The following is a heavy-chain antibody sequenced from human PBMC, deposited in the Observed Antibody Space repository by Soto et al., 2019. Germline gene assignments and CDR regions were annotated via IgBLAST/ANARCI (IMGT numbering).Heavy chain of an antibody. D-gene: IGHD1-7*01. CDR2: ISSSSSYI. CDR3: ARADGTTGAFDI. CDR1: GFTFSSYS. V-gene: IGHV3-21*01. Sequence: GGSLSLSCAASGFTFSSYSMNWVRQAPGKGLEWVSSISSSSSYIYYADSVKGRFTISRDNAKNSLYLQMNSLRAEDTAVYYCARADGTTGAFDIWGQGTMVTVSS. J-gene: IGHJ3*02.